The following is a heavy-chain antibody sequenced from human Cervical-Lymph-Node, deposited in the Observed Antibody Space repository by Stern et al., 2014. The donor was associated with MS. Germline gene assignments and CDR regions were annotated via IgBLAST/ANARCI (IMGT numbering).Heavy chain of an antibody. D-gene: IGHD3-10*01. Sequence: VQLVESGGGLVQPGGSLRLSCAASGFTVSTNYVSWVRQAPGKGLEWVSIFYSGGTTYYADSVKGRFTISRDKSKNTLYLQMNSLRAEDTAIYYCARDGGYYYGSGSYLAWFFDLWGRGTLVTVSS. CDR1: GFTVSTNY. J-gene: IGHJ2*01. V-gene: IGHV3-66*01. CDR2: FYSGGTT. CDR3: ARDGGYYYGSGSYLAWFFDL.